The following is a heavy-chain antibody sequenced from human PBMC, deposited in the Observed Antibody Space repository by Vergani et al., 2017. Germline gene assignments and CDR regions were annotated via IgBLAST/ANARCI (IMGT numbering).Heavy chain of an antibody. CDR3: ARGPFLYSYAVPAGMDV. CDR1: GGSISSSSYY. CDR2: ICYSGST. J-gene: IGHJ6*02. D-gene: IGHD5-18*01. V-gene: IGHV4-39*01. Sequence: QLQLQESGPGLVKPSETLSLTCTVSGGSISSSSYYWGWLRQPPGKGLEWIGSICYSGSTYYNPTLKSRVTISVDTSKNQFSLKLSSVTAADTAVYYYARGPFLYSYAVPAGMDVWGQGTTVTVSS.